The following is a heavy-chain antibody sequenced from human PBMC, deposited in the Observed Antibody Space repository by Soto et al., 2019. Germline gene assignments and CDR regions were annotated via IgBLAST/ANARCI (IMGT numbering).Heavy chain of an antibody. CDR2: VSGDGDRT. Sequence: PAGSMRLSSAASGFTFSGSAMNWVRQTTGKGLEWVSGVSGDGDRTDYADSVKGRFTISRDNSKNTLYLQMNSLRAEDTAVYYCAKGSYFSGWTPSFDSWGQGTLVTVSS. V-gene: IGHV3-23*01. CDR3: AKGSYFSGWTPSFDS. D-gene: IGHD6-19*01. J-gene: IGHJ4*02. CDR1: GFTFSGSA.